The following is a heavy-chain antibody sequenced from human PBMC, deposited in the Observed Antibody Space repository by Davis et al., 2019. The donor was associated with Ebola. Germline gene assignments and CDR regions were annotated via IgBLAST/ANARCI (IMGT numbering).Heavy chain of an antibody. Sequence: PGGSLRLSCAASGVMFSRYWMSWVRQAPGKGLEWVANIKEDGSATNYVDSVKGRFTISRDNAKKSLYLLLNSLIADDTAMYYCARDYYDNSGDGFDIWGQGTMVTVSS. V-gene: IGHV3-7*01. CDR2: IKEDGSAT. CDR1: GVMFSRYW. J-gene: IGHJ3*02. D-gene: IGHD3-22*01. CDR3: ARDYYDNSGDGFDI.